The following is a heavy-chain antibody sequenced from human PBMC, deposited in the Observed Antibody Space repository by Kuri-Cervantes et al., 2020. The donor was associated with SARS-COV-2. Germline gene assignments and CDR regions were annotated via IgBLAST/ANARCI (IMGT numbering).Heavy chain of an antibody. CDR2: ISSSGSTI. J-gene: IGHJ4*02. CDR1: GFTFSSYE. Sequence: GGSLRLSCAASGFTFSSYEMNWVRQAPGKGLEWVSYISSSGSTIYYADSVKGRFTISRGDTKNSLYLQMNSLRAEDTAVYYCARGGTDFWSGYPEDLGYWGRGTLVTVSS. D-gene: IGHD3-3*01. CDR3: ARGGTDFWSGYPEDLGY. V-gene: IGHV3-48*03.